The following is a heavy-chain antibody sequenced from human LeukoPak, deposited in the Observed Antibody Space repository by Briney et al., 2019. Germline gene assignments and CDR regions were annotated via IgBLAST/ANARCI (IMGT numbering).Heavy chain of an antibody. Sequence: GSLRLSCAASGFTFSNYWMHWVRQAPGKGLEWVSSISSSSSYIYYADSVKGRFTISRDNAKNSLYLQMNSLRAEDTAVYYCARDWRTVTHDPYNWFDPWGQGTLVTVSS. CDR2: ISSSSSYI. J-gene: IGHJ5*02. CDR1: GFTFSNYW. V-gene: IGHV3-21*01. D-gene: IGHD4-17*01. CDR3: ARDWRTVTHDPYNWFDP.